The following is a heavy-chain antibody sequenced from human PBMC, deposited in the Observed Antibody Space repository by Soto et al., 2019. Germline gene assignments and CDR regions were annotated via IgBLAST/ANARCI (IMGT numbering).Heavy chain of an antibody. Sequence: QVQLVQSGAEVKKPGASVKVSCKASGYTFTSYDINWVRQATGQGLEWMGWMNPNRGNTGYAQKFQGRVTMTRNTSISTAYMELSSLRSEDTAVYYCARAPSGSYGAGFDPWGQGTLVTVSS. CDR1: GYTFTSYD. V-gene: IGHV1-8*01. J-gene: IGHJ5*02. D-gene: IGHD1-26*01. CDR3: ARAPSGSYGAGFDP. CDR2: MNPNRGNT.